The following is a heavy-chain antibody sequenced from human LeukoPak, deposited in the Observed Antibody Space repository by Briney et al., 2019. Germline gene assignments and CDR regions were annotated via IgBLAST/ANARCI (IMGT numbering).Heavy chain of an antibody. D-gene: IGHD6-6*01. CDR1: GFTFSSYW. V-gene: IGHV3-74*01. J-gene: IGHJ3*02. CDR2: IDGDGSTT. Sequence: GGSLRLSCAASGFTFSSYWTHWVRQAPGKGLVLVSRIDGDGSTTSYASFVKGRFTISRDNAKNTLYLQMNSLRAEDTAVYYCARDTPSIPARQDAFDIWGQGTMVTVSS. CDR3: ARDTPSIPARQDAFDI.